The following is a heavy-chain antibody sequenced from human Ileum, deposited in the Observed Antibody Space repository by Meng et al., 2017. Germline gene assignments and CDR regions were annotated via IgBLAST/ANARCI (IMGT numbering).Heavy chain of an antibody. J-gene: IGHJ4*02. V-gene: IGHV4-30-4*01. CDR2: IYYSGST. D-gene: IGHD2-15*01. Sequence: QVQLQESGPGLLKSSQTLSLTCTVSGGSVSIGDYYWSWVRQPPGKGLEWIGYIYYSGSTYYNPSLKSRAIMSVDTSKNHFSLKLSSVTAADTAVYYCARDRGGSYYFDHWGQGTLVTVSS. CDR3: ARDRGGSYYFDH. CDR1: GGSVSIGDYY.